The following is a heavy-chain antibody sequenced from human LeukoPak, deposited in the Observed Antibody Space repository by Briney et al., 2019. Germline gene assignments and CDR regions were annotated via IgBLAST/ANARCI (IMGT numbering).Heavy chain of an antibody. Sequence: GRSLRLSCAASGFTLDDYAMHWVRQAPGKGLERVSGISWNSGSIGYADSVKGRFTISRDNAKNSLYLQMNSLRAEDTALYYCAKSSTGRYYFDYWGQGTLVTVSS. D-gene: IGHD1-1*01. CDR3: AKSSTGRYYFDY. CDR1: GFTLDDYA. CDR2: ISWNSGSI. V-gene: IGHV3-9*01. J-gene: IGHJ4*02.